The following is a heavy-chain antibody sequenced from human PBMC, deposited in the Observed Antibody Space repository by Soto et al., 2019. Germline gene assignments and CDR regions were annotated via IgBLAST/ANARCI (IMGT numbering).Heavy chain of an antibody. Sequence: VQLVQSGAEVKKPGSSVKVSCKASGGTFSNYPFIWVRQAPGQGLDWMGGIIPIFGTTDYGQRFQGRVTITADESTKTAYMELSSLRSDDTAVYYCARGLYCGGGCYSHFDYWGQGTLVTVTS. V-gene: IGHV1-69*01. CDR1: GGTFSNYP. D-gene: IGHD2-21*02. CDR2: IIPIFGTT. J-gene: IGHJ4*02. CDR3: ARGLYCGGGCYSHFDY.